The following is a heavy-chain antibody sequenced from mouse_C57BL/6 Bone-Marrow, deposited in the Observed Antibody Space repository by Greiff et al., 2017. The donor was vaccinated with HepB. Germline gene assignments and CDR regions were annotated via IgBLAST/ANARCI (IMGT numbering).Heavy chain of an antibody. J-gene: IGHJ3*01. Sequence: QVQLKESGAELARPGASVKLSFKASGYTFTSYGISWVKQRTGQGLEWIGEIYPRSGNTYYNEKFKGKATLTADKSSSTAYMELRSLTSEDSAVYFCARPGYYYGSSYGFAYWGQGTLVTVSA. D-gene: IGHD1-1*01. CDR3: ARPGYYYGSSYGFAY. CDR2: IYPRSGNT. V-gene: IGHV1-81*01. CDR1: GYTFTSYG.